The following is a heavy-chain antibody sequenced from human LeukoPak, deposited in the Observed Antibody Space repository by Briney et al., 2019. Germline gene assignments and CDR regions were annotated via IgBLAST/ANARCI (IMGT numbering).Heavy chain of an antibody. Sequence: NPSETLSLTCTVSGGSISSYYWSWIRQPPGKGLEWIGYIYYSGSTYYNPSLRSRVTISVDTSKNQFSLKLSSVTAADTAVYYCARSSEGRYYYDSSGFSYYYYYMDVWGKGTTVTISS. CDR2: IYYSGST. D-gene: IGHD3-22*01. J-gene: IGHJ6*03. V-gene: IGHV4-59*01. CDR1: GGSISSYY. CDR3: ARSSEGRYYYDSSGFSYYYYYMDV.